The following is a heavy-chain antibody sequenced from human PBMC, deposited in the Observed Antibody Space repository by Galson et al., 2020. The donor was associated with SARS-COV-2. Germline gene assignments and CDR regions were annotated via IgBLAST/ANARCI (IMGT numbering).Heavy chain of an antibody. CDR3: ASQVRYSDGRVDY. J-gene: IGHJ4*02. CDR2: IYYSGST. V-gene: IGHV4-39*01. D-gene: IGHD2-15*01. Sequence: SETLSLTCTLSGGSVRRSSSFWGWIRQPPGKGLEWIGSIYYSGSTYNNPSLKSRVTISVGTSNNQFSLKLNSVTAADTATYYCASQVRYSDGRVDYWGQGTLVAVSS. CDR1: GGSVRRSSSF.